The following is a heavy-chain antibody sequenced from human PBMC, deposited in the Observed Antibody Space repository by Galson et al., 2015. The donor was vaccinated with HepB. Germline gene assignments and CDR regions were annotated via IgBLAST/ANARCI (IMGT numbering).Heavy chain of an antibody. D-gene: IGHD3-16*01. CDR1: GFPFSTYT. V-gene: IGHV3-23*01. Sequence: SLRLSCAASGFPFSTYTMSWVRQAPGKGLEWVSAIRGSGGTTYYADSVRGRFTISRDNTKRTVYLQMNSLRAEDTAFYHCARGRGTYPRHYFDSWGQGTLVTVSS. CDR3: ARGRGTYPRHYFDS. CDR2: IRGSGGTT. J-gene: IGHJ4*02.